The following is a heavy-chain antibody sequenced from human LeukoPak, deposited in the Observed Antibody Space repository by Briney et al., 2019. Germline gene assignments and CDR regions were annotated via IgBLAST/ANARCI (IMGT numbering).Heavy chain of an antibody. CDR2: INHSGST. CDR1: GGSFSGYY. Sequence: PSETLSLTCAVYGGSFSGYYWSWIRQPLGKGLEWIGEINHSGSTNYNPSLKSRVTISVGTSKNQFSLKLSSVTAADTAVYYCAGPNTRKYSSGWYGLNFDYWGQGTLVTVSS. V-gene: IGHV4-34*01. J-gene: IGHJ4*02. CDR3: AGPNTRKYSSGWYGLNFDY. D-gene: IGHD6-19*01.